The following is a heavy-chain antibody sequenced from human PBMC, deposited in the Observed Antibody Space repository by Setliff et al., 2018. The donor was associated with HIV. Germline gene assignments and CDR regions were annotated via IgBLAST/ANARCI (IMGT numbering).Heavy chain of an antibody. Sequence: ASVKVSCKASGYTFTTYTMHWVRQAPGQRPEWMGWVNAGKGNTRYSQKVQGRVVITRDTSANTAYMELSSLRSEDTAVYYCARDGGYSYGAFDIWGQGTRVTVAS. CDR2: VNAGKGNT. V-gene: IGHV1-3*01. CDR1: GYTFTTYT. CDR3: ARDGGYSYGAFDI. D-gene: IGHD2-21*02. J-gene: IGHJ3*02.